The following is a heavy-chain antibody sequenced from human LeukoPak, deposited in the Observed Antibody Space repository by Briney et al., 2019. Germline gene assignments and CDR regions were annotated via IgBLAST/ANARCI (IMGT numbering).Heavy chain of an antibody. CDR1: GFTFSSYG. CDR2: IHYDGSNK. CDR3: AKDPIRGVRPYYFSS. J-gene: IGHJ4*02. D-gene: IGHD3-10*01. V-gene: IGHV3-30*02. Sequence: GGSLRLSCAASGFTFSSYGRQWVRQAPGKGLGWVAFIHYDGSNKYYANSVKGRFTISRDNSKNTLYLHMNSLRAEDTAVYYCAKDPIRGVRPYYFSSWGQGTLVTVSS.